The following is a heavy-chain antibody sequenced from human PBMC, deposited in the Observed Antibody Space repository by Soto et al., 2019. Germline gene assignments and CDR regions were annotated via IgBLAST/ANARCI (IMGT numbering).Heavy chain of an antibody. CDR1: GFTFSHYE. Sequence: GGSLRLSCAASGFTFSHYELNWVRQARGKGLEWVSYISGSGRSKSYADSVRGRFTISRDNAKNSLYLQMNSLTVEDTAVYFCARDPQSEANYGEYVYGLDVWGQGTRVTVSS. CDR3: ARDPQSEANYGEYVYGLDV. D-gene: IGHD4-17*01. V-gene: IGHV3-48*03. CDR2: ISGSGRSK. J-gene: IGHJ6*02.